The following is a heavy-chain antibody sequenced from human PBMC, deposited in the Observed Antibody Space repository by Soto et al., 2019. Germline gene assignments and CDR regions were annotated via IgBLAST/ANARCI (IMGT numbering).Heavy chain of an antibody. CDR3: AASSSYLGYSAFDI. Sequence: GGSLRLSCAASGFTFSSYWMSWVRQAPGKGLEWVANIKQDGSEKYYVDSVKGRFTISRDNAKNSLYLQMNSLRAEDTAVYYCAASSSYLGYSAFDIWGQGTMVTVSS. V-gene: IGHV3-7*01. CDR2: IKQDGSEK. CDR1: GFTFSSYW. J-gene: IGHJ3*02. D-gene: IGHD6-6*01.